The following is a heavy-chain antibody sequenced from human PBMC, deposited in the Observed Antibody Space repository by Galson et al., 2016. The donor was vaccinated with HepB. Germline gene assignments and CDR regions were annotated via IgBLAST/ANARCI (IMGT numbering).Heavy chain of an antibody. CDR2: ISYNWNP. D-gene: IGHD4-23*01. J-gene: IGHJ4*02. CDR3: ARLGGNSGTVDS. Sequence: SETLSLTCTVSGGSISSGRYCWGWIRQPPGEGLEWITTISYNWNPFYNPSLKGRGTISAVTSKNQFSLKLTSVTAADTAVYFCARLGGNSGTVDSWGQGTLVTVSS. CDR1: GGSISSGRYC. V-gene: IGHV4-39*01.